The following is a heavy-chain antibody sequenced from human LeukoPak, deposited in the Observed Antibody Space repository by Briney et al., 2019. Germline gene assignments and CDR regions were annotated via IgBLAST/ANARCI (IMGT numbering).Heavy chain of an antibody. Sequence: GASVKVSRKASVFTFTSSAMQWVRQARGQRLEWIGWIVVGSGNTYYAQKFQERVTITRDMSTSTAYMELSSLRSEDTAVYYCAADPRGYSYGYPLGYWGQGTLVTVSS. CDR3: AADPRGYSYGYPLGY. V-gene: IGHV1-58*02. CDR2: IVVGSGNT. CDR1: VFTFTSSA. J-gene: IGHJ4*02. D-gene: IGHD5-18*01.